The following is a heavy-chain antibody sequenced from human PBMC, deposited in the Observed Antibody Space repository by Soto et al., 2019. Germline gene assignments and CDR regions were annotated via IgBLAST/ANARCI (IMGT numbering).Heavy chain of an antibody. V-gene: IGHV1-46*01. CDR1: GYTFTSYY. J-gene: IGHJ4*02. Sequence: GASVEVSCKASGYTFTSYYMHWVRQAPGQGFEWMGIINPSGGSTSYAQKFQGRVTMTRDTSTSTVYMELSSLRSEDTAVYYCARASGGVVLRYFDWLAHDYWGQGTLVTVSS. CDR2: INPSGGST. CDR3: ARASGGVVLRYFDWLAHDY. D-gene: IGHD3-9*01.